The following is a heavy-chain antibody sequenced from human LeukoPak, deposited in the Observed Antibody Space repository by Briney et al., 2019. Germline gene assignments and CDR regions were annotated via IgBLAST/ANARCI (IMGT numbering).Heavy chain of an antibody. CDR2: ISYDGGNK. CDR1: GFTFSSYA. V-gene: IGHV3-30*04. D-gene: IGHD4-17*01. CDR3: AREVGVTTYPFDY. Sequence: GGSLRLSCAASGFTFSSYAMHWVRQAPGKGLEWVAVISYDGGNKYYADSVKGRFTISRDNAKNTLYLQMNSLRAEDTAVYYCAREVGVTTYPFDYWGQGTLVTVSS. J-gene: IGHJ4*02.